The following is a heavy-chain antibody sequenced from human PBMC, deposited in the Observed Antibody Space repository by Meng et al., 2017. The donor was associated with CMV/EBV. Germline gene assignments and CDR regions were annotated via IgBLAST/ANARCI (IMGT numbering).Heavy chain of an antibody. Sequence: GESLKISCAGSGFTFSDYEMSWVRQAPGKGLEWVSNIDYSGTGVYYADSMRGRFTVSRDNARNSLYLQLNSLRAEDTAVYYCARAWGIHFDYWGQGVVVTV. V-gene: IGHV3-48*03. J-gene: IGHJ4*02. CDR1: GFTFSDYE. CDR2: IDYSGTGV. CDR3: ARAWGIHFDY. D-gene: IGHD3-16*01.